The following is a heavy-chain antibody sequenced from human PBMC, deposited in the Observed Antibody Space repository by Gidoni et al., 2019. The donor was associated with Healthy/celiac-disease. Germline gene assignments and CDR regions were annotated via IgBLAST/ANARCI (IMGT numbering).Heavy chain of an antibody. J-gene: IGHJ5*02. D-gene: IGHD6-6*01. Sequence: QVQLVQSGAEVKKPGSSVKVSCKASGGTFSSYAISWVRQAPGQVLEWMGGIIPIFGTANYAQKFQGRVTITADESTSTAYMELSSLRSEDTAVYYCARAFTSEYSSSYDPWGQGTLVTVSS. CDR2: IIPIFGTA. V-gene: IGHV1-69*01. CDR1: GGTFSSYA. CDR3: ARAFTSEYSSSYDP.